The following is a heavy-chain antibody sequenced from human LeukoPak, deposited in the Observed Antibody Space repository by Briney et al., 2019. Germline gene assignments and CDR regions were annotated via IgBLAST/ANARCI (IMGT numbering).Heavy chain of an antibody. D-gene: IGHD6-19*01. CDR2: IYYSGSA. Sequence: SETLSLTCTVSGGSISSGGYYWGWIRQPPGKGLEWIGSIYYSGSAYYNPSLKSRVTISADTSKNQFSLKLSSVTAADAAVYNCARQYSSGWPLFDPWGQGTLVTVSS. V-gene: IGHV4-39*01. CDR3: ARQYSSGWPLFDP. CDR1: GGSISSGGYY. J-gene: IGHJ5*02.